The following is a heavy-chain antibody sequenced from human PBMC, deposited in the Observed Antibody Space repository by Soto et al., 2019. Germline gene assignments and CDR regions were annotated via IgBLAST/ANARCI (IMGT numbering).Heavy chain of an antibody. J-gene: IGHJ6*02. CDR1: GFNFSRYT. D-gene: IGHD3-10*01. CDR3: ARSGVGEYYAMDV. CDR2: ISVSSSGI. V-gene: IGHV3-21*01. Sequence: PGGSLRLSCAASGFNFSRYTMNLVRQAPGKGLEWVSFISVSSSGIYYADSVKGRFTVSRDNAKNSLYLQMNSLRAEDTAVYHCARSGVGEYYAMDVWARGTTVTVXS.